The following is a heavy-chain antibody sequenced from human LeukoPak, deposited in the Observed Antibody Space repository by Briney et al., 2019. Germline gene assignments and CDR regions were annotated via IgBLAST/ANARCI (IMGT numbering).Heavy chain of an antibody. J-gene: IGHJ4*02. CDR2: VSGSGGST. CDR3: AKAVNGTTGYFDY. CDR1: GFTFSSYA. D-gene: IGHD1-7*01. Sequence: GGSLRLSCAASGFTFSSYAMTWVRQAPGKGLEWVSGVSGSGGSTYYADSVKGRFTISRDNSKNTLYLQMNSLRAEDTAVYYCAKAVNGTTGYFDYWGQGTLVTVSS. V-gene: IGHV3-23*01.